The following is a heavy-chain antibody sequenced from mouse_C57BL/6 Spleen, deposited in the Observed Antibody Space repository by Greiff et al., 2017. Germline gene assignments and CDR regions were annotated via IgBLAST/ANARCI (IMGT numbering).Heavy chain of an antibody. V-gene: IGHV1-53*01. J-gene: IGHJ2*01. CDR2: INPSNGGT. CDR1: GYTFTSYW. Sequence: VQLQQPGTELVKPGASVKLSCKASGYTFTSYWMHWVKQRPGQGLEWIGNINPSNGGTNYNEKFKSKATLTVDKSYSTAYMQLSSLTSEDSAVYFCARSSYGSSYYFDDWGQGTTLTVSS. CDR3: ARSSYGSSYYFDD. D-gene: IGHD1-1*01.